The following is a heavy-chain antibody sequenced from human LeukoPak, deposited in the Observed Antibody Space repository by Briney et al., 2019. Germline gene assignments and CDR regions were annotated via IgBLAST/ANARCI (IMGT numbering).Heavy chain of an antibody. D-gene: IGHD1-26*01. CDR3: ARAVGVTQAFDY. J-gene: IGHJ4*02. CDR1: GFTFSSYA. Sequence: GGSLRLSCAASGFTFSSYAMSWVRPAPGKGLEWVSVISGSGDNTYYADSVKGRFTISRDNSKNTLYLQMNSLRAEDTAVYYCARAVGVTQAFDYWGQGTLVTVSS. V-gene: IGHV3-23*01. CDR2: ISGSGDNT.